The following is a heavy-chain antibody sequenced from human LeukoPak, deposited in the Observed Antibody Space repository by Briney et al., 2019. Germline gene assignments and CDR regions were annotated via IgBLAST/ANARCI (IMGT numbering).Heavy chain of an antibody. Sequence: GGSLRLTCAASGFTFSSYEMNWVRQAPGKGLEWVSYISSSGSTIYYADSVKGRFTISRDNAKNSLYLQMNSLRAEDTAVYSCAELGITMIGGVWGKGTTVTISS. D-gene: IGHD3-10*02. J-gene: IGHJ6*04. CDR3: AELGITMIGGV. V-gene: IGHV3-48*03. CDR2: ISSSGSTI. CDR1: GFTFSSYE.